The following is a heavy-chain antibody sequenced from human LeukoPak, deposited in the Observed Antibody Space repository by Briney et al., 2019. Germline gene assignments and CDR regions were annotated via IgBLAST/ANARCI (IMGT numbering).Heavy chain of an antibody. CDR2: ISYDGSNK. CDR3: ATSGTIRRDFQH. J-gene: IGHJ1*01. D-gene: IGHD4-17*01. V-gene: IGHV3-30*04. Sequence: GRSLRLSCAASGFTFSSYAMHWVRQAPGKGLEWVAVISYDGSNKYYADSVKGRFTISRDSSKNTLYLQMNSLRFEDTAVYYCATSGTIRRDFQHWGQGTLVTVSS. CDR1: GFTFSSYA.